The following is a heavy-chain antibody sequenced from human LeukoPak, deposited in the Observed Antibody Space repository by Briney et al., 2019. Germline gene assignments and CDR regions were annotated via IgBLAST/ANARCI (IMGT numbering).Heavy chain of an antibody. CDR3: SRGATVYYYYMDV. D-gene: IGHD4-17*01. CDR2: ISSSSSYI. Sequence: GGSLRLSCAASGFTFSSYSMNWVHQAPGKGLEWVSSISSSSSYIYYADSVKGRFTISRDNAKNSLYLQMNSLRAEDTAVYYCSRGATVYYYYMDVWGKGTTVTISS. CDR1: GFTFSSYS. V-gene: IGHV3-21*01. J-gene: IGHJ6*03.